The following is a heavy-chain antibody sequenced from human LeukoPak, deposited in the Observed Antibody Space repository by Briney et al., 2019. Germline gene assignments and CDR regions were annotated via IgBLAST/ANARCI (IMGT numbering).Heavy chain of an antibody. Sequence: SGTLSLTCAVYGVSFSGYYWSWIRQPPGKGLEWIGEINHSGSTNYNPSLKSRVTISVDTSKNQFSLKVSSLTAADTAVYYCARRYSNSWFNYWGQGTLVTVSS. CDR3: ARRYSNSWFNY. CDR1: GVSFSGYY. J-gene: IGHJ4*02. CDR2: INHSGST. D-gene: IGHD6-13*01. V-gene: IGHV4-34*01.